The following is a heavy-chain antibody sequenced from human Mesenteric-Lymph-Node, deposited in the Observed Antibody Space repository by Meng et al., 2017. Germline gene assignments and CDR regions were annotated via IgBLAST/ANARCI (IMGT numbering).Heavy chain of an antibody. V-gene: IGHV4-31*03. D-gene: IGHD6-13*01. CDR2: IYYSGST. Sequence: QVQLQESGPGLVNPSQTLSLTCTVSGGSISSGGYYWSWIRQHPGKGLEWIGYIYYSGSTYYNPSLKSRVTISVDTSKNQFSLKLSSVTAADTAVYYCARGLAAPVQRGWFDPWGQGTLVTVSS. CDR1: GGSISSGGYY. CDR3: ARGLAAPVQRGWFDP. J-gene: IGHJ5*02.